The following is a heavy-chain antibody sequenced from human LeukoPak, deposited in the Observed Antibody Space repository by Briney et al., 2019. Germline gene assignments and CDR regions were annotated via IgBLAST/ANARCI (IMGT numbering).Heavy chain of an antibody. D-gene: IGHD3-3*01. CDR1: GFTFSDYY. CDR2: ISSSGSTI. V-gene: IGHV3-11*04. Sequence: GGSLRLSCAASGFTFSDYYMSWIRQAPGKGLEWVSYISSSGSTIYYADSVKGRFAISRDNAKNSLYLQMNSLRAEDTAVYYCARGESIFGVVYPLDYWGQGTLVTVSS. CDR3: ARGESIFGVVYPLDY. J-gene: IGHJ4*02.